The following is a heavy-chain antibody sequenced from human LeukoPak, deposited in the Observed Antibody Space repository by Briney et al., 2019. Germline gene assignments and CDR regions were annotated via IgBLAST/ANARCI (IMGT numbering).Heavy chain of an antibody. CDR3: ARSQLLWFGEARNGMDV. V-gene: IGHV3-7*01. CDR2: IKQDGSEK. D-gene: IGHD3-10*01. CDR1: GFTFRSYW. Sequence: GGSLRLSCAASGFTFRSYWMTWVRQAPGKGLEWVANIKQDGSEKHYVDSVKGRFTISRDNTKNSLYLQLNSLRAEDTAVYYCARSQLLWFGEARNGMDVWGKGTTVTVSS. J-gene: IGHJ6*03.